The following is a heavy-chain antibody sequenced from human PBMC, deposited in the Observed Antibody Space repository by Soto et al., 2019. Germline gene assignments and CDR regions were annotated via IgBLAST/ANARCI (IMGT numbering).Heavy chain of an antibody. CDR2: FDPEDGET. V-gene: IGHV1-24*01. J-gene: IGHJ6*02. CDR3: ATVSAGTTFDYYYGMDV. D-gene: IGHD1-1*01. Sequence: ASVKVSCTVSGYTLTELSMHWVRQAPGKGLEWMGGFDPEDGETIYAQKFQGRVTMTEDTSTDTAYMELSSLRSEDTAVYYCATVSAGTTFDYYYGMDVWGQGTTVTVSS. CDR1: GYTLTELS.